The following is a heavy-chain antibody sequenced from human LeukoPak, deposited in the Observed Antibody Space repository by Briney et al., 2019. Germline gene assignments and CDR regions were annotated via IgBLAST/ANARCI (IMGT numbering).Heavy chain of an antibody. CDR1: GFTFDSSW. CDR2: INSDGSST. Sequence: GGSLRLSCVASGFTFDSSWMNWVRQAPGKGLVWVSRINSDGSSTSYADSVKGRFTISRDNAKNTLYLQMNSLRAEDTAVYYCARPGLGDGYNYGYFDYWGQGTLVTVSS. J-gene: IGHJ4*02. V-gene: IGHV3-74*01. CDR3: ARPGLGDGYNYGYFDY. D-gene: IGHD5-24*01.